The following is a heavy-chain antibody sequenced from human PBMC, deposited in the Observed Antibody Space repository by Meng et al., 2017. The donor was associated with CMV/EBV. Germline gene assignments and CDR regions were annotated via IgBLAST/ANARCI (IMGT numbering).Heavy chain of an antibody. CDR1: GFTFSSYG. CDR2: IWYDGSNK. J-gene: IGHJ4*02. D-gene: IGHD1-1*01. CDR3: ASLTTGGSSRTLDY. Sequence: GESLKISCAASGFTFSSYGMHWVRQAPGKGLEWVAVIWYDGSNKYYADSVKGRFTISRDNSKNTLYLQMNSLRAEDTAVYYCASLTTGGSSRTLDYWGQGTLVTVSS. V-gene: IGHV3-33*01.